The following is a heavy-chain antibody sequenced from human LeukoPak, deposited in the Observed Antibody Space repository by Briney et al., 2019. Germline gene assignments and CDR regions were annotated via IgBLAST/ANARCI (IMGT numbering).Heavy chain of an antibody. V-gene: IGHV1-2*04. CDR2: INPNSGGT. Sequence: GASVKVSCKASEYTFTGYYMHWVRQAPGQGLEWMGWINPNSGGTNYAQKFQGWVTMTRDTSISTAYMELSRLRSDDTAVYYCARDALWRLGEPRVHYYYGMDVWGQGTTVTVSS. J-gene: IGHJ6*02. CDR1: EYTFTGYY. CDR3: ARDALWRLGEPRVHYYYGMDV. D-gene: IGHD3-10*01.